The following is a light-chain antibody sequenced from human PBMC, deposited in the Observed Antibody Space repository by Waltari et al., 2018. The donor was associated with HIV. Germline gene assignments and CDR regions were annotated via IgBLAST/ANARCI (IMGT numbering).Light chain of an antibody. CDR3: QQSYGTPLT. CDR1: QTIGNS. CDR2: TAS. Sequence: DIRMTQSPSSLSASIGDRVTITCRASQTIGNSLNWYQQTPGQAPKLLIYTASRLQSGVPSRFSGSSSGTDFTLTISSLQPDDFATYYCQQSYGTPLTFGGGTRVELK. V-gene: IGKV1-39*01. J-gene: IGKJ4*01.